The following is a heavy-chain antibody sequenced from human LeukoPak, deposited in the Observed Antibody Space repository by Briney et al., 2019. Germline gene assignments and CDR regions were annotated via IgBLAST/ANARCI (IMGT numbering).Heavy chain of an antibody. CDR3: ATDRGWRTSGYYLYYFEY. J-gene: IGHJ4*02. Sequence: PGGSLRLSCAASGFIFTNYSMYWVRQTPGKGLEWVARIKQDGSEKYYVDSLRGRFTISRDNTMNSLYLQMSSLRAEDTAVYCATDRGWRTSGYYLYYFEYWGQGTLVTFSS. CDR2: IKQDGSEK. V-gene: IGHV3-7*01. D-gene: IGHD3-3*01. CDR1: GFIFTNYS.